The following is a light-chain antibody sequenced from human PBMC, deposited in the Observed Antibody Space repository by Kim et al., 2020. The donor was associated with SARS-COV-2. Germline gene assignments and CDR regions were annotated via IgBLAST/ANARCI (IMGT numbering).Light chain of an antibody. Sequence: SSELTQDPAVSVALGQTVRITCQGDSLRSYYATWYQHKPGQAPILVIYGKNNRPSGIPDRFSGSSSGNTTSFTITGTQAGDEAYYYCNSRDDNDNVVFGG. CDR3: NSRDDNDNVV. V-gene: IGLV3-19*01. J-gene: IGLJ2*01. CDR1: SLRSYY. CDR2: GKN.